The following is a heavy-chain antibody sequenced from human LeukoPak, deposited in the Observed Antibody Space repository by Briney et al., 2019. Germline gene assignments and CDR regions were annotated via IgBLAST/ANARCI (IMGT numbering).Heavy chain of an antibody. J-gene: IGHJ4*02. CDR2: ISYTGST. Sequence: SETLSLTCTVSGGSISHYYWSWVRQPPGKGLEWIAYISYTGSTDYSPSLKSRITISVDTSRNRFSLKLSSVTAADTAVYYCARRGRAAGTSRGYDYYYFDYWGQGTLVTVSS. CDR3: ARRGRAAGTSRGYDYYYFDY. D-gene: IGHD5-12*01. CDR1: GGSISHYY. V-gene: IGHV4-59*08.